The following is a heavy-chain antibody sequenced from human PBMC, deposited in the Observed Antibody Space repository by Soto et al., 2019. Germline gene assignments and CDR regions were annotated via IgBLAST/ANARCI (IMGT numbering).Heavy chain of an antibody. Sequence: QVQLQESGPGLVKPSGTLSLTCALSGGSISSNNWWSWVRQPPGKGLEWLGEIYHSGSPNYNPSLRSRVTMSADVSKNQFSLRLTSVTAADTALYYCARGMTPPGAPAWYYFDSWGQGTLVTVSS. CDR3: ARGMTPPGAPAWYYFDS. D-gene: IGHD2-8*02. CDR1: GGSISSNNW. J-gene: IGHJ4*02. V-gene: IGHV4-4*02. CDR2: IYHSGSP.